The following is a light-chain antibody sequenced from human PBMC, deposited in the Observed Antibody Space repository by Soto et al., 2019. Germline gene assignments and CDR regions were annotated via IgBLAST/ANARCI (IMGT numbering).Light chain of an antibody. CDR3: SSYTSSSTVV. CDR1: SSDIGAYNY. J-gene: IGLJ2*01. V-gene: IGLV2-14*01. CDR2: DVS. Sequence: QSALTQPASVSGAHGQSITISCTGTSSDIGAYNYVSWYQQHPGKAPKLMIYDVSNRPSGVSNRFSGSKSGHTASLTISGLQAEDEADYYCSSYTSSSTVVVGGGTKLTVL.